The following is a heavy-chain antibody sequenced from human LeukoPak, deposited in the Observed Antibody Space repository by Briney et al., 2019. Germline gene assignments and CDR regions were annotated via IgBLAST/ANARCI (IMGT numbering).Heavy chain of an antibody. CDR2: IYHSGST. Sequence: PSETLSLTCAVSGYSISSGYYWGWTRQPPGKGLEWIGSIYHSGSTYYNPSLKSRVTISVDTSKNQFSLKLSSVTAADTAVYYCATRSSLGYYYYYMDVWGKGTTVTVSS. J-gene: IGHJ6*03. V-gene: IGHV4-38-2*01. CDR3: ATRSSLGYYYYYMDV. D-gene: IGHD3-10*01. CDR1: GYSISSGYY.